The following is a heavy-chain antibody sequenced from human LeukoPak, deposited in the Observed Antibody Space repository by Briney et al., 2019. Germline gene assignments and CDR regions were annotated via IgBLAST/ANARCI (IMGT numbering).Heavy chain of an antibody. Sequence: GGSLRLSCAASGFTFSSYAMSWVRQAPGKGLEWVSGVSGSGGSTYYADSVKGRFTISRDNSKNTLYLQMSSLRAEDTAVYYCARGGKWLADAFDIWGQGTMVTVSS. CDR3: ARGGKWLADAFDI. D-gene: IGHD6-19*01. J-gene: IGHJ3*02. V-gene: IGHV3-23*01. CDR2: VSGSGGST. CDR1: GFTFSSYA.